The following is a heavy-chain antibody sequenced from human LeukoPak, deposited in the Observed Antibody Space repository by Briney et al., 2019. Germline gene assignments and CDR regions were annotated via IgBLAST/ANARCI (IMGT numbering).Heavy chain of an antibody. CDR3: ARYGSSWHY. J-gene: IGHJ4*02. D-gene: IGHD6-13*01. Sequence: PGGSLRLSCAASGFTFSSYWMSWVRQAPGKGLEWVANINYDGGEKYYVGSVKGRFTISRDNAKNSLYLQMNSLRAEDTAVYYCARYGSSWHYWGQGTLVTVSS. CDR2: INYDGGEK. V-gene: IGHV3-7*01. CDR1: GFTFSSYW.